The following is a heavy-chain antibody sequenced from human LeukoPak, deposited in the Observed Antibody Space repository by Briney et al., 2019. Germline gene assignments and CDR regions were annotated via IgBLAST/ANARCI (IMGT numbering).Heavy chain of an antibody. J-gene: IGHJ5*02. D-gene: IGHD5-24*01. V-gene: IGHV4-39*01. Sequence: PSETLSLTCTVSGGSISSSYYYWGWIRQPPGKGLEWIGSIYYSGSAYYSPSLKSRVTISVDTSKNQFSLKLSSVTAADTAVYYCARIIEMATIFAPFDPWGQGTLVTVSS. CDR2: IYYSGSA. CDR1: GGSISSSYYY. CDR3: ARIIEMATIFAPFDP.